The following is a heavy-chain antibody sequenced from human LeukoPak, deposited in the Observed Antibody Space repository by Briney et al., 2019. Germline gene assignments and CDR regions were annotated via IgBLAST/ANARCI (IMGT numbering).Heavy chain of an antibody. D-gene: IGHD4-17*01. CDR3: ASTSTVTRYYYGMDV. V-gene: IGHV4-31*03. Sequence: PSQTLSLTCTVSGGSISSGGYYWSWIRQHPGKGLEWIGYIYYSGSTYYNPSLKGRVTISVDTSKNQFSLKLSSVTAADTAVYYCASTSTVTRYYYGMDVWGQGTTVTVSS. CDR2: IYYSGST. CDR1: GGSISSGGYY. J-gene: IGHJ6*02.